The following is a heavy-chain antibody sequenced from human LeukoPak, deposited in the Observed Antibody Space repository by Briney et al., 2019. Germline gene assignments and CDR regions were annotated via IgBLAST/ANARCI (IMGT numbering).Heavy chain of an antibody. V-gene: IGHV4-59*01. D-gene: IGHD3-22*01. CDR3: ARVGDSYDSSGYGGNY. Sequence: SETLSLTRTVSGGSISSYYWSWIRQPPGKGLEWIGYIYYSGSTNYNPSLKSRVTVSVDTSKNQFSLKLSSVTAADTAVYYCARVGDSYDSSGYGGNYWGQGALVTVSS. CDR1: GGSISSYY. CDR2: IYYSGST. J-gene: IGHJ4*02.